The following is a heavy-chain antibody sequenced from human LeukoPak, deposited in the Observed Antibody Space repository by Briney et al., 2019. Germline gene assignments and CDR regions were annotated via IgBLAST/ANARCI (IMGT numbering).Heavy chain of an antibody. D-gene: IGHD3-3*01. Sequence: GGSLRLSCAASGFTFNDYNMNWVRQAPGKGLEWVSSISSSSSYIYYADSVKGRFTISRDNAKNLLYLQMNGLRAEDTAVYYCARGYNDFWSGSQFVPWGQGTLVIVSS. CDR3: ARGYNDFWSGSQFVP. J-gene: IGHJ5*02. CDR1: GFTFNDYN. V-gene: IGHV3-21*01. CDR2: ISSSSSYI.